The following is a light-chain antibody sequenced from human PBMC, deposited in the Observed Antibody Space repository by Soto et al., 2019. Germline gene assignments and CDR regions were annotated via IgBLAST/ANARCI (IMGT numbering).Light chain of an antibody. CDR1: QAIRTA. V-gene: IGKV1-6*01. J-gene: IGKJ1*01. CDR3: HQYENWPQT. Sequence: AIQLTQSPSSLYASVGDRVTITCRARQAIRTALGWYQQKPGKVPKLLIYAASILQSGVPSRFSGSGSGTDFTLTISSLQPEDFELYYCHQYENWPQTFGQGTKVDIK. CDR2: AAS.